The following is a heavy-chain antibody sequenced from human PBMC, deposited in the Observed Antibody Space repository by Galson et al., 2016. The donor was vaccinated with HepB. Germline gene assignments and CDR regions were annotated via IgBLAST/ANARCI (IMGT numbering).Heavy chain of an antibody. CDR2: INHSGTT. Sequence: LSLTCGVYGGPVIDYSWNWIRQPPGKGLEWIGEINHSGTTKSNPSLKSRVTISVDTSKSQFSLKLNSVTAADTAIYYCARINGVRTFDIWGQGTLVTVSS. J-gene: IGHJ3*02. D-gene: IGHD3-10*01. V-gene: IGHV4-34*01. CDR3: ARINGVRTFDI. CDR1: GGPVIDYS.